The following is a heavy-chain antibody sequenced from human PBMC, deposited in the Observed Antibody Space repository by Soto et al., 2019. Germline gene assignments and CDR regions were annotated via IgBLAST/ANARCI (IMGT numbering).Heavy chain of an antibody. CDR3: ASPDYSDSSGYSLGMDV. CDR1: GGSISSSNW. CDR2: IYHSGST. D-gene: IGHD3-22*01. V-gene: IGHV4-4*02. Sequence: QVQLQESGPGLVKPSGTLSLTCAVSGGSISSSNWWSWVRQPPGKGLEWIGEIYHSGSTNYNPSLKRRGTISVGKSTNLFSLKLSCVTAADTAVYYCASPDYSDSSGYSLGMDVWGQGTTVTVSS. J-gene: IGHJ6*02.